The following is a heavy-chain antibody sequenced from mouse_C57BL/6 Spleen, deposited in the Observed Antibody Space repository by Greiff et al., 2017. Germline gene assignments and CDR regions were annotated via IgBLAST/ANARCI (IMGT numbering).Heavy chain of an antibody. CDR2: IDPEDGET. D-gene: IGHD2-5*01. CDR3: ARDYSNYGTWFAY. J-gene: IGHJ3*01. V-gene: IGHV14-2*01. Sequence: VQLKESGAELVKPGASVKLSCTASGFNIKDYYMYGVKQRTEQGLEWIGRIDPEDGETKYAPKFQGKATITEDTSSNTAYLHRSSLTSEDTAVYYCARDYSNYGTWFAYWGQGTLVTVSA. CDR1: GFNIKDYY.